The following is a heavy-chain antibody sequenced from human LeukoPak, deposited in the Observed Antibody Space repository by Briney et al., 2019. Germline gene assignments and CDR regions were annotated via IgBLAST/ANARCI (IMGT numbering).Heavy chain of an antibody. CDR1: GFTFSSYG. Sequence: GGSLRLSCAASGFTFSSYGMHWVRQAPGEGLEWVAIISYDGSNKYYADSVQGRFTISRDNSKNTLYLQMNSLRAEDTAVYYCAKHYDTHAFDIWGQGTLVTVSS. V-gene: IGHV3-30*18. CDR3: AKHYDTHAFDI. J-gene: IGHJ3*02. CDR2: ISYDGSNK. D-gene: IGHD3-22*01.